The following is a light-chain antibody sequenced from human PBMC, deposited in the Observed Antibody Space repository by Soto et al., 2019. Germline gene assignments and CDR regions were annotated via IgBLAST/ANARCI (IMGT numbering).Light chain of an antibody. CDR2: QDN. CDR1: KLGHKY. V-gene: IGLV3-1*01. Sequence: SYALTQAPSVSVSPGQTVSITCSGDKLGHKYVCWYQQKPGQSPVLVIYQDNKRPSGFTERFSGSNSGNTATLTISGTQPMDEADYYCQAWDSTTGVFGGGTKLTVL. CDR3: QAWDSTTGV. J-gene: IGLJ3*02.